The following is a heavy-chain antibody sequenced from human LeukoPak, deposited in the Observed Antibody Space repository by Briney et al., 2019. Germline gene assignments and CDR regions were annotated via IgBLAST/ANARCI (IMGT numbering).Heavy chain of an antibody. Sequence: ASETLSLTCTVSGGSISSYYWSWIRQPPGKGLEWIGYIYHSGSTKYNPSLKSRVTISVDTSKNQFSLKLSSVTAADTAVYYCARDGYSGNDGLWGQGSLVTVSS. CDR2: IYHSGST. CDR3: ARDGYSGNDGL. J-gene: IGHJ4*02. D-gene: IGHD5-12*01. V-gene: IGHV4-59*01. CDR1: GGSISSYY.